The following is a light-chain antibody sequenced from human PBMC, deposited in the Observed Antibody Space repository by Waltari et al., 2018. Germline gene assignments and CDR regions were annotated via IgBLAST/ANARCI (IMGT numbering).Light chain of an antibody. V-gene: IGLV1-51*01. Sequence: QSVLTQPPSISAAPGQKVTISCSGSRSNIGTHSVSWYQHLPGTAPKLLIYDTYKRPSGISDRFSGSKSGTSATLDISGLQTGDEADYYCETWDAEMTAEWFGTGTQVTVL. CDR3: ETWDAEMTAEW. CDR1: RSNIGTHS. J-gene: IGLJ1*01. CDR2: DTY.